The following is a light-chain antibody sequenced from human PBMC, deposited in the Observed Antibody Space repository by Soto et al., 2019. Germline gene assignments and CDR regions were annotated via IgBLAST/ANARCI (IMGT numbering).Light chain of an antibody. J-gene: IGLJ2*01. Sequence: QSVLTQPPSASGTPGHRVTISCSGSSSSIESAYIYWYQHLPGTAPKLLIYRNNQRPSGVPDRFSASKSGTSGSLAISGLRSEDEADYYCAAWDDSLVVFGGGTKLTVL. CDR2: RNN. CDR1: SSSIESAY. V-gene: IGLV1-47*01. CDR3: AAWDDSLVV.